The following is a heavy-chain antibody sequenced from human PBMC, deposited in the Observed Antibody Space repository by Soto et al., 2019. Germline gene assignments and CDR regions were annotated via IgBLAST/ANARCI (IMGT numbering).Heavy chain of an antibody. CDR2: ISYDGSNK. Sequence: QVQLVESGGGVVQPGRSLRLSCAASGFTFSSYAMHWVRQAPGKGLEWVAVISYDGSNKYYADSVKGRFTISRDNSKNTLYLQMNSLRAEDTAVYYCARDPKPLNGDKPVGFDPWGQGTLVTVSS. D-gene: IGHD4-17*01. J-gene: IGHJ5*02. CDR3: ARDPKPLNGDKPVGFDP. V-gene: IGHV3-30-3*01. CDR1: GFTFSSYA.